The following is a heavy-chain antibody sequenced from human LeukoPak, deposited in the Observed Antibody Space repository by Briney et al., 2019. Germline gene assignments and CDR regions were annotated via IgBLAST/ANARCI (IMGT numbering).Heavy chain of an antibody. D-gene: IGHD3-22*01. CDR1: GSTFDDYA. J-gene: IGHJ3*02. V-gene: IGHV3-9*03. CDR2: ISWNSGSI. CDR3: AKGHSSGYLDAFDI. Sequence: GGSLRLSCAASGSTFDDYAMHWVRQAPGKGLEWVSGISWNSGSIGYADSVKGRFTISRDNAKNSLYLQMNSLRAEDMALYYCAKGHSSGYLDAFDIWGQGTMVTVSS.